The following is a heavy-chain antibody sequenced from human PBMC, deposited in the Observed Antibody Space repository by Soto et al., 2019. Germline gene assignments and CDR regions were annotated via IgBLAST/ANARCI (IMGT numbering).Heavy chain of an antibody. CDR3: AGPLDTGESNSVSGMDV. CDR2: ISSSSSYI. V-gene: IGHV3-21*01. D-gene: IGHD5-18*01. CDR1: GFTFSSYS. J-gene: IGHJ6*02. Sequence: GGSLRLSCAASGFTFSSYSMNWVRQAPGKGLEWVSSISSSSSYIYYADSVKGRFTISRDNAKNSLYLQMNSLRAEDTAVYYCAGPLDTGESNSVSGMDVWGQGTTVTVSS.